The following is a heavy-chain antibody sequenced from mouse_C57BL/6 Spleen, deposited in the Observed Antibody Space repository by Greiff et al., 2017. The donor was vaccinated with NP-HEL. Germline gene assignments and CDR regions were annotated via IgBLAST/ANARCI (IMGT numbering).Heavy chain of an antibody. CDR2: ISDGGSYT. CDR1: GFTFSSYA. CDR3: EREGYGDDYYAMDY. D-gene: IGHD2-13*01. Sequence: EVKLMESGGGLVKPGGSLKLSCAASGFTFSSYAMSWVRQTPEKRLEWVATISDGGSYTYYPDNVKGRFTISRDNAKNNLYLQMSHLKSEDTAMYYCEREGYGDDYYAMDYWGQGTSVTVSS. V-gene: IGHV5-4*01. J-gene: IGHJ4*01.